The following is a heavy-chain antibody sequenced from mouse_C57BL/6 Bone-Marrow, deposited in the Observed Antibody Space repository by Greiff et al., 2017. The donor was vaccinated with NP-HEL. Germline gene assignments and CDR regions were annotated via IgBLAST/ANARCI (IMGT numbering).Heavy chain of an antibody. CDR3: AREGSYYGYDGFAY. CDR1: GYTFTDYN. CDR2: INPNNGGT. D-gene: IGHD2-2*01. Sequence: EVQLQQSGPELVKPGASVKIPCKASGYTFTDYNMDWVKQSHGKSLEWIGDINPNNGGTIYNQKFKGKATLTVDKSSSTAYMELRSLTSEDTAVYYCAREGSYYGYDGFAYWGQGTLVTVSA. V-gene: IGHV1-18*01. J-gene: IGHJ3*01.